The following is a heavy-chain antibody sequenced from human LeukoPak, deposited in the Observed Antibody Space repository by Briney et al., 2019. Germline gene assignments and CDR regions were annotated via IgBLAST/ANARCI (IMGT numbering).Heavy chain of an antibody. D-gene: IGHD3-10*01. CDR3: VKDKTGFQD. Sequence: SGGSLTLSCAASGFSFSNYWMHWVRQAPGKGLVWVGRISGDGMSTNYADIVKGRVTISRDNAKSTLSLQMNSLKVEDTALYYCVKDKTGFQDWGQSTVITVSS. CDR2: ISGDGMST. J-gene: IGHJ1*01. V-gene: IGHV3-74*01. CDR1: GFSFSNYW.